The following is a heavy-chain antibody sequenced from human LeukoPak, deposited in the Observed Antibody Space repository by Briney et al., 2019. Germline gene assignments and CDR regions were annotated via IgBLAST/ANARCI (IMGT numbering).Heavy chain of an antibody. CDR2: VNLQGST. CDR1: GGSISNTDW. V-gene: IGHV4-4*02. J-gene: IGHJ5*02. CDR3: ARDRPLVTITAVDLYGFDP. Sequence: PSETLSLTCGVSGGSISNTDWWTWVRQPPGKGLEWIGEVNLQGSTNYNPSLKSRVAISVDKSENHISLKLTSVTAADTAVYYCARDRPLVTITAVDLYGFDPWGQGILVTASS. D-gene: IGHD5-12*01.